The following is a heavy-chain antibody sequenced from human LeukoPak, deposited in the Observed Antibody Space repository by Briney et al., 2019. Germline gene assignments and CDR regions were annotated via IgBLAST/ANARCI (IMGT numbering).Heavy chain of an antibody. Sequence: SETLSLTCDVSGASISDSPYYWGWTRQPPGKGRGWMGIVLYSGTTHYNPSLKNRVSVSVDTSKNQFSLDLRSVTAADTALYYCARHDFGVYDFSAFDIWGQGTLIRVSS. CDR1: GASISDSPYY. CDR2: VLYSGTT. J-gene: IGHJ3*02. CDR3: ARHDFGVYDFSAFDI. D-gene: IGHD5/OR15-5a*01. V-gene: IGHV4-39*01.